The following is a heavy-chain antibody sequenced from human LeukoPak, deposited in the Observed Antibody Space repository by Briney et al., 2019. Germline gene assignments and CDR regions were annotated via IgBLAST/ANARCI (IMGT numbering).Heavy chain of an antibody. J-gene: IGHJ3*02. D-gene: IGHD6-19*01. V-gene: IGHV3-21*01. CDR3: ARAVIAVACDAFDI. CDR2: ISSSSSYI. Sequence: GGSLRLSCAASGFTFTSYGMTWVRQAQGKGLEWVSSISSSSSYIYYADSVKGRFTISRDNAKNSLYLQMNSLRAEDTAVYYCARAVIAVACDAFDIWGQGTMVTVSS. CDR1: GFTFTSYG.